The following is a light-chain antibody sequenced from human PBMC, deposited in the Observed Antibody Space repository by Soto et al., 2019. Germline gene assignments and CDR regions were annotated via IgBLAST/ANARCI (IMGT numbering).Light chain of an antibody. CDR2: AAS. CDR3: QMYNSAPRT. Sequence: DIPMTQSPSSLSASLGDRVTMTCRASQGIGNYLAWYQLQPGKVPKLLIYAASTLQSGVPSRFSGSGSGTDFTLTISSLQPEDVATYFCQMYNSAPRTFGQGTKVEI. CDR1: QGIGNY. V-gene: IGKV1-27*01. J-gene: IGKJ1*01.